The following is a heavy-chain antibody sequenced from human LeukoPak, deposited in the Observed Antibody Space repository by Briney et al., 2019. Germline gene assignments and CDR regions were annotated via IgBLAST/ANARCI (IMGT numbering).Heavy chain of an antibody. D-gene: IGHD6-13*01. V-gene: IGHV1-46*01. J-gene: IGHJ4*02. CDR2: INPSGGST. CDR3: AREVAAAGLFDY. CDR1: GYTFTSYY. Sequence: ASVKVSCKASGYTFTSYYMRWVRQAPGQGLEWMGIINPSGGSTSYAQKSQGRVTMTRDTSTSTVYMELSSLRSEDTAVYYCAREVAAAGLFDYWGQGTLVTVSS.